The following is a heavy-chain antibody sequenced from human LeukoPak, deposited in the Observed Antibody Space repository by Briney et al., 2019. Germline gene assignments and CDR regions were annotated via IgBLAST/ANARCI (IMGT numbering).Heavy chain of an antibody. Sequence: ASVKVSCKASRNTFSGHYIHWVRQAPGQGLEWMGWINPNSGGTNYAQKFQGRVTLTRDTSISTAYMELSRLKSDDTAVYYCGSDGTSYYYDGSGYYYFDYWGQGTLVTVSS. V-gene: IGHV1-2*02. D-gene: IGHD3-22*01. CDR2: INPNSGGT. CDR1: RNTFSGHY. CDR3: GSDGTSYYYDGSGYYYFDY. J-gene: IGHJ4*02.